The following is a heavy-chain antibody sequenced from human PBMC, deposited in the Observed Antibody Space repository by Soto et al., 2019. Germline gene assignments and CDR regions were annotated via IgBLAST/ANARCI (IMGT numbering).Heavy chain of an antibody. D-gene: IGHD6-13*01. CDR1: GCTFSNFW. CDR2: IYPGDYET. CDR3: ARSARSSPYFDY. J-gene: IGHJ4*02. Sequence: RGGSLEPSGQCSGCTFSNFWIAWVRQVPGKGLEWMGIIYPGDYETRYSPSFHGKVTISADRSIGTAYLQWSSLEASDSAFYFCARSARSSPYFDYWGQGALVTVSS. V-gene: IGHV5-51*01.